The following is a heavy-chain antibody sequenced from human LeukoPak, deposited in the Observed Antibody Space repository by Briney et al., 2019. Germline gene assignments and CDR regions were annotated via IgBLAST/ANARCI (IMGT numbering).Heavy chain of an antibody. Sequence: ASVKVSCKVSGYTLTELSMHWVRQAPGKGLEWMGGFDPEDGETIYAQKFQGRVTMTEDTSTDTAYMELSSLRSEDTAVYYCARGPFGVVIPNWFDPWGQGTLVTVSS. CDR1: GYTLTELS. CDR3: ARGPFGVVIPNWFDP. D-gene: IGHD3-3*01. V-gene: IGHV1-24*01. J-gene: IGHJ5*02. CDR2: FDPEDGET.